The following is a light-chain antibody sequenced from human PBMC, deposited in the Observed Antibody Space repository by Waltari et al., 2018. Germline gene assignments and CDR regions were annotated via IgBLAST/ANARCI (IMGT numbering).Light chain of an antibody. Sequence: DIQMTQSPSSLSASVGDRVTIACRASLSISSYLHWYQQRPGKAPKLLIYRASSLQSGVPSRFSGSGSGTDFTLTISSLQPEDFGTYYCHQSFSTPFTFGPGTKVDIK. CDR3: HQSFSTPFT. CDR2: RAS. J-gene: IGKJ3*01. CDR1: LSISSY. V-gene: IGKV1-39*01.